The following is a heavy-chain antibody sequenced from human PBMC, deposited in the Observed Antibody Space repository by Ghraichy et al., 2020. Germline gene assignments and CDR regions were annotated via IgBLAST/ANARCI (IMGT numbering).Heavy chain of an antibody. Sequence: ASVKVSCKASGYTFTSYGISWVRQAPGQGLEWMGWISAYNGNTNYAQKLQGRVTMTTDTSTSTAYMELRSLRSDDTAVYYCARGGSSGSYKSPSGWGYYYNKDVWGKGTTVTGSS. CDR1: GYTFTSYG. D-gene: IGHD1-26*01. CDR3: ARGGSSGSYKSPSGWGYYYNKDV. V-gene: IGHV1-18*01. J-gene: IGHJ6*03. CDR2: ISAYNGNT.